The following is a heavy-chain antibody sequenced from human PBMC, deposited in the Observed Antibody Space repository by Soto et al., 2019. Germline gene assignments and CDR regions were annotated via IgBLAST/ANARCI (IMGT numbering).Heavy chain of an antibody. D-gene: IGHD3-22*01. CDR1: GYTFIDYY. CDR3: ASWALGRGYSDDY. Sequence: ASVKVSCKASGYTFIDYYMHWVRQAPGQVFEWMGWISAYSGNTNYAQKLQGRVIMTTDSSTSTAYMELRSLRSDDTAVYYCASWALGRGYSDDYWGQGTLVTVSS. V-gene: IGHV1-18*04. CDR2: ISAYSGNT. J-gene: IGHJ4*02.